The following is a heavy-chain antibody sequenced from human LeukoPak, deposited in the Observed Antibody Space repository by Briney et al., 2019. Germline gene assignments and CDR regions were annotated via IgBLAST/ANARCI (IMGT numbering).Heavy chain of an antibody. CDR2: ISAYNGNT. CDR1: GYTFGSYG. Sequence: GASVKVSCKASGYTFGSYGISWVRQAPGQGLEWMGLISAYNGNTNYPQKVQGRVTMTTDTSTTTAYMELSSLRSEDTAVYYCARLSPISGSSYYYYGMDVWGQGTTVTVSS. CDR3: ARLSPISGSSYYYYGMDV. V-gene: IGHV1-18*01. J-gene: IGHJ6*02. D-gene: IGHD3-10*01.